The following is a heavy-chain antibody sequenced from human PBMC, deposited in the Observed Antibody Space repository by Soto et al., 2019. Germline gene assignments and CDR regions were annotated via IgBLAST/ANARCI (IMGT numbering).Heavy chain of an antibody. D-gene: IGHD3-10*01. CDR1: GGSINSYW. J-gene: IGHJ4*02. V-gene: IGHV4-4*07. CDR2: VYSSGTT. CDR3: ARDIGSYAYGEGY. Sequence: SETLSLTCSVSGGSINSYWWSWIRQPAGKGLEWIGRVYSSGTTDYNPSLNSRATMSVETSKNQFSLKLSSVTAADTAVYYCARDIGSYAYGEGYWGQGIQVTVS.